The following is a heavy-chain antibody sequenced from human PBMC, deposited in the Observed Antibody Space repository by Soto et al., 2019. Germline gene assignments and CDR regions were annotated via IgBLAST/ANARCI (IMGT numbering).Heavy chain of an antibody. V-gene: IGHV4-31*03. J-gene: IGHJ6*02. D-gene: IGHD3-10*01. CDR1: GVSISSGDYY. CDR3: ARDRGYGMDV. Sequence: SETLSLTCTVSGVSISSGDYYWSWIRQHPGKGLEWIGYIYYSGSTYYNPSLKSRVTISVDTSKNQFSLKLSSVTAADTAVYYCARDRGYGMDVWGQGTTVTVSS. CDR2: IYYSGST.